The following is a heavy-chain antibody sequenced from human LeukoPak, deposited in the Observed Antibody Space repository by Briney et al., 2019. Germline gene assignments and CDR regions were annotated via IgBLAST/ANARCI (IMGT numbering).Heavy chain of an antibody. J-gene: IGHJ3*02. CDR2: ISYDGSNK. Sequence: PGGSLRLSCAASGFTFSSYAISWVRQAPGKGLEWVAVISYDGSNKYYADSVKGRFTISRDNSKNTLYLQMNSLRAEDTAVYYCARPHTRYLLWDAFDIWGQGTMVTVSS. CDR3: ARPHTRYLLWDAFDI. D-gene: IGHD3-10*01. CDR1: GFTFSSYA. V-gene: IGHV3-30*04.